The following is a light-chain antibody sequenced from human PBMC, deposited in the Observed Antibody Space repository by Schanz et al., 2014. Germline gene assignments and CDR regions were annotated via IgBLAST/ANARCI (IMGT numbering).Light chain of an antibody. CDR2: AAS. CDR3: QQYNSFGWT. CDR1: QGISSY. J-gene: IGKJ1*01. Sequence: IQLPQSPSSLSASVGDRVTITCQASQGISSYLAWYQQKPGKAPKFLIYAASNLQSGVPSRFSGSGSGTEFTLTISSLQPEDSATYHCQQYNSFGWTFGQGTKVEIK. V-gene: IGKV1-9*01.